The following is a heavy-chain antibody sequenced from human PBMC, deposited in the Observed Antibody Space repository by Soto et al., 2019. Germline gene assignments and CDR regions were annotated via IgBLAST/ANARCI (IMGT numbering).Heavy chain of an antibody. CDR1: GFTFSSYW. V-gene: IGHV3-7*01. J-gene: IGHJ4*02. Sequence: PGGSLRLSCAASGFTFSSYWMSWVRQAPGKGLEWVANIKQDGSEKYYVDSVKGRFTISRDNAKNSLYLQMNSLRAEDTAVYYWAGGFYYGSGTFAYWGQGTRVPVSP. CDR2: IKQDGSEK. D-gene: IGHD3-10*01. CDR3: AGGFYYGSGTFAY.